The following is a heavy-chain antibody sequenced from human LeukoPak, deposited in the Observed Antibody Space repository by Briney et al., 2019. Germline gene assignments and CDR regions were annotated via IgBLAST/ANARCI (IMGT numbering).Heavy chain of an antibody. CDR1: GVTFGDYA. D-gene: IGHD6-13*01. CDR3: TRDREAAAGINALDI. CDR2: ITSKPYGGTA. J-gene: IGHJ3*02. Sequence: GGSLRLSCTPSGVTFGDYAVSWVRQAPGKGLEWLGFITSKPYGGTAEYAASVKGRFTISRDDFKSLAYLQMNSLNTGDTAVYYCTRDREAAAGINALDIWGQGTMVTVSS. V-gene: IGHV3-49*04.